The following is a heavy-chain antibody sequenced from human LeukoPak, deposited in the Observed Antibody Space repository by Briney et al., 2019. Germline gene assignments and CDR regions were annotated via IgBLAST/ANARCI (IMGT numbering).Heavy chain of an antibody. CDR3: ARGGVGATFY. J-gene: IGHJ4*02. CDR2: ISSSSSTI. V-gene: IGHV3-48*01. D-gene: IGHD1-26*01. CDR1: GCTFSSYS. Sequence: GGSLRVSCAASGCTFSSYSMNWVRQAPGKGLEWVSYISSSSSTIYYADSVKGRFTISRDNAKNSLYLQMNSLRAEDTAVYYCARGGVGATFYWGQGTLVTVSS.